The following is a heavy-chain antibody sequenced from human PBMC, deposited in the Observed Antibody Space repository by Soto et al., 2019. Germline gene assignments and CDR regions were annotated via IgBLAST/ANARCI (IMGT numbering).Heavy chain of an antibody. CDR3: VRDYCRTTTCRFDY. Sequence: GGSLRLSCAASGFTFSSYIMNWVRQAPGKGLEWVSYISTTSSTIYHADSVKGRFTISRDNAKNSLYLQMDSLRDEDTAVYYCVRDYCRTTTCRFDYWGQGTPVTVSS. J-gene: IGHJ4*02. V-gene: IGHV3-48*02. CDR1: GFTFSSYI. D-gene: IGHD2-2*01. CDR2: ISTTSSTI.